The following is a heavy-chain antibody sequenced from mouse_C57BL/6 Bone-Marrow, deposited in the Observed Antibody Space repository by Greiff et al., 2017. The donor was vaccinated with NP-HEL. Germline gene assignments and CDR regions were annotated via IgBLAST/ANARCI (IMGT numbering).Heavy chain of an antibody. J-gene: IGHJ2*01. D-gene: IGHD1-1*01. Sequence: EVKLVESGGGLVKPGGSLKLSCAASGFTFSSYAMSWVRQTPEKRLEWVATISDGGSYTYYPDNVKGRFTISRDNAKNNLYLQMSHLQSEDTAMYYCARKIFYCGSRYYFDYWGQGTTLTVSS. CDR2: ISDGGSYT. CDR3: ARKIFYCGSRYYFDY. V-gene: IGHV5-4*03. CDR1: GFTFSSYA.